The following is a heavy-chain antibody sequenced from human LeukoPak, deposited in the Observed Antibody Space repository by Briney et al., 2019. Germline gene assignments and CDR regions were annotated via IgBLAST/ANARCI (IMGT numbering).Heavy chain of an antibody. D-gene: IGHD5-18*01. CDR1: GFTFSSYS. CDR3: ARGMLRLPHAFDI. CDR2: ISGSSSYI. J-gene: IGHJ3*02. Sequence: GGSLRLSCAASGFTFSSYSMNWVRQAPGKGLEWLSSISGSSSYIYYADSVKGRFTISRDNAKNSLYPQMNSLRAEDTAVYYCARGMLRLPHAFDIWAQGTMVTVSS. V-gene: IGHV3-21*01.